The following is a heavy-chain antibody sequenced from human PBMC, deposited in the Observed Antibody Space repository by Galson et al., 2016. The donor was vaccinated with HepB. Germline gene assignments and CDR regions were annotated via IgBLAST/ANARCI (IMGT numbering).Heavy chain of an antibody. V-gene: IGHV1-3*01. D-gene: IGHD3-22*01. CDR1: GYTFTIYA. CDR3: TRLATIVVAQYWYFDL. J-gene: IGHJ2*01. CDR2: INAGNGNT. Sequence: SVKVSCKASGYTFTIYAMHWVRQAPGQRLEWMGWINAGNGNTKYSQKFQGRVAITKDTSANTAYMELSSLRSEDTAVYYCTRLATIVVAQYWYFDLWGLGTRVTVSS.